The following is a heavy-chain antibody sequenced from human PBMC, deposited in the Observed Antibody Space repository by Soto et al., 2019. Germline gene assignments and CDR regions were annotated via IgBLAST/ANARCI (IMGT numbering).Heavy chain of an antibody. Sequence: QVQLVQSGAEVRKPGSSVKVSCQASGGTFSNSTVTWVRQAPGQGLEWMGRLIPILDLANYAQKFRGRLTITADKSTTTAYMELRSLRSEDTAMYYCARFKLGDDYWGQGTLVTVSS. CDR2: LIPILDLA. D-gene: IGHD5-12*01. J-gene: IGHJ4*02. V-gene: IGHV1-69*02. CDR3: ARFKLGDDY. CDR1: GGTFSNST.